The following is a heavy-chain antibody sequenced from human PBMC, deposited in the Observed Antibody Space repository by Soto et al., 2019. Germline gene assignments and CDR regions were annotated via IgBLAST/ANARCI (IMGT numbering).Heavy chain of an antibody. CDR2: IRSKENHYAT. CDR1: GFTFSGSA. D-gene: IGHD5-12*01. V-gene: IGHV3-73*01. J-gene: IGHJ4*02. CDR3: GRGRSGQIVVFY. Sequence: GGSLRLSCAASGFTFSGSAMQWVRQASGKGLEWLGRIRSKENHYATVYAESVRGRFTMSRDDSNNTAYLLMNNLSPDDTAVYYCGRGRSGQIVVFYWGQGTPVTVSS.